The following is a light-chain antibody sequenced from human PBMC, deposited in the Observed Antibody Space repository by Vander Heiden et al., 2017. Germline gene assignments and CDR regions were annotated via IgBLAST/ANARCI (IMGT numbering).Light chain of an antibody. J-gene: IGLJ2*01. CDR1: ALPKQY. Sequence: SYELTQPPSVSVSPGQTARITCSGDALPKQYAYWYQQKPGQAPVLVIYKDSERPSGIPERFSGSSSATTVTLTISGVQAEDEADYYCQSADSSGVVFGGGTKLTVL. V-gene: IGLV3-25*03. CDR3: QSADSSGVV. CDR2: KDS.